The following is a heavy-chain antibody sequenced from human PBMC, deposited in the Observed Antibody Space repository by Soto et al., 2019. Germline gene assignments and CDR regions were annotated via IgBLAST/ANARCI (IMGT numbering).Heavy chain of an antibody. D-gene: IGHD3-22*01. Sequence: ASVKVSCKASGYTFTTYYMHWVRQAPGQGLEWMGIISPDGGRTSYAQKFQGRVTMTRDTSTSTAYMELRSLRSDDTAVYYCAREDDSSGYSDAFDIWGQGTMVTVSS. CDR2: ISPDGGRT. J-gene: IGHJ3*02. CDR1: GYTFTTYY. CDR3: AREDDSSGYSDAFDI. V-gene: IGHV1-46*01.